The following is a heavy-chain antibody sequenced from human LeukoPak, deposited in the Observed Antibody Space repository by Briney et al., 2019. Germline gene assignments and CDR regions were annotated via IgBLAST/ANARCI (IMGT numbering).Heavy chain of an antibody. J-gene: IGHJ4*02. V-gene: IGHV4-59*01. Sequence: SETLSLTCTVSGGSISSYYRSWIRQPPGKGLEWIGYIYYSGSTNYNPSLKSRVTISVDTSKNQFSLKLSSVTAADTAVYYCARLSWELVDYWGQGTLVTVSS. D-gene: IGHD1-26*01. CDR3: ARLSWELVDY. CDR2: IYYSGST. CDR1: GGSISSYY.